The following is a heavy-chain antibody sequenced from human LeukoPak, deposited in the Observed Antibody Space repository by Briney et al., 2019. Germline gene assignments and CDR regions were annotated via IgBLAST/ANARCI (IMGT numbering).Heavy chain of an antibody. CDR2: ISSSSSYI. Sequence: GGSLRLSCAASGFTFSRYSMNWVRQAPGKGPEWVSSISSSSSYIYYADSVKGRFTISRDNAKNSLYLQMNSLRAEDTAVYYCARDRPGGYFDLSGRGTLVTVSS. D-gene: IGHD3-10*01. CDR3: ARDRPGGYFDL. V-gene: IGHV3-21*01. CDR1: GFTFSRYS. J-gene: IGHJ2*01.